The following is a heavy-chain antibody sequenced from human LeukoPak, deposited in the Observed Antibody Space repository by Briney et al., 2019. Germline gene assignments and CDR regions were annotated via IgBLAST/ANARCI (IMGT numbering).Heavy chain of an antibody. CDR2: IISISSYI. Sequence: PGGSLRLSCAGSAVTFSRYSMNWFRQAPGGGLERVSSIISISSYIFYADSVKGRFTISRDNDKNSLYLQMSSRRAEDTAVYYCARDAQWLVPEGYYYYMDVWGKGTTVTVSS. D-gene: IGHD6-19*01. V-gene: IGHV3-21*01. J-gene: IGHJ6*03. CDR3: ARDAQWLVPEGYYYYMDV. CDR1: AVTFSRYS.